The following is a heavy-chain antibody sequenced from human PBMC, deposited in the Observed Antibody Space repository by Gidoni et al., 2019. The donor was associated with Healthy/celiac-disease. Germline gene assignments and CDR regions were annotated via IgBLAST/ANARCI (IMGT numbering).Heavy chain of an antibody. CDR2: IRSKAYGGTT. CDR1: GFTFGDYA. J-gene: IGHJ4*02. D-gene: IGHD3-3*01. Sequence: EVQLVASGGGLVKPGRSLRLSCTASGFTFGDYAMSWFRQAPGKGLEWVGFIRSKAYGGTTEYAASVKGRFTISRDDSKSIAYLQMNSLKTEDTAVYYCTRDRGVSYDFWSGYYQDYWGQGTLVTVSS. CDR3: TRDRGVSYDFWSGYYQDY. V-gene: IGHV3-49*05.